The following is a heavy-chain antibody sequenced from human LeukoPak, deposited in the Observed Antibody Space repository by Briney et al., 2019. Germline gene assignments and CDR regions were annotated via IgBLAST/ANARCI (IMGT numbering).Heavy chain of an antibody. CDR3: ARESIVATIVLDY. CDR2: IYYSGST. D-gene: IGHD5-12*01. V-gene: IGHV4-30-4*08. J-gene: IGHJ4*02. Sequence: SETLSLTCTVSGGSISSGDYYWSWIRQPPGKGLEWIGYIYYSGSTYYNPSLKSRVTISVDTSKNQFSLKLSSVTAADTAVYYCARESIVATIVLDYWGQGTLVTVSS. CDR1: GGSISSGDYY.